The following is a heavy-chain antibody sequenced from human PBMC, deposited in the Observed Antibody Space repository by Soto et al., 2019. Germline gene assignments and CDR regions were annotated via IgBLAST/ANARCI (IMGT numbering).Heavy chain of an antibody. V-gene: IGHV4-39*07. CDR2: IFYTGST. J-gene: IGHJ6*02. CDR1: GGSINSTSSY. CDR3: ARVGGYSEGDDYYYYSGMDG. D-gene: IGHD2-21*02. Sequence: TLSLTCIVSGGSINSTSSYWGWIRQPPGKGLEWIGSIFYTGSTYYDPSLRSRVTVSVDTSKNQFSLKLSSVTAADTAVYYCARVGGYSEGDDYYYYSGMDGWGQGNTVTV.